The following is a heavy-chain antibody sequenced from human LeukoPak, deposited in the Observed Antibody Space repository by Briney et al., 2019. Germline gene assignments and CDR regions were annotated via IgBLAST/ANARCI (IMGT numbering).Heavy chain of an antibody. Sequence: PGGSLRLSCAASGFTFSSYAMHWVRQAPGKGLEYVSAISSNGGSTYYANSVKGRFTISRDNSKNTLYLQMGSLRAEDMAVYYCAREAYCSGGSCYSGAFDIWGQGTTVTVSS. CDR3: AREAYCSGGSCYSGAFDI. V-gene: IGHV3-64*01. CDR1: GFTFSSYA. CDR2: ISSNGGST. D-gene: IGHD2-15*01. J-gene: IGHJ3*02.